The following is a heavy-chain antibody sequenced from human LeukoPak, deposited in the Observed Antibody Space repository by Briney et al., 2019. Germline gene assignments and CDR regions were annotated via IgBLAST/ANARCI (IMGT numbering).Heavy chain of an antibody. CDR1: GFTFDDYA. CDR3: ASGWYGEVDY. D-gene: IGHD6-19*01. CDR2: ISWNSGSM. Sequence: GRSLRLSCAASGFTFDDYAMHWVRQAPGKGLEWVSGISWNSGSMGYADSVKGRFTISRDNAKNSLYLQMNSLRAEDTALYYCASGWYGEVDYWGQGTLVTVSS. V-gene: IGHV3-9*01. J-gene: IGHJ4*02.